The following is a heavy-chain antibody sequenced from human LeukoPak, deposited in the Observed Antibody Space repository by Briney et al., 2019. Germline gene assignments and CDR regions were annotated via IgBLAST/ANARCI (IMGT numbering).Heavy chain of an antibody. J-gene: IGHJ4*02. V-gene: IGHV3-7*01. CDR2: INRDGSEN. CDR3: ARDDGYHTVDY. Sequence: PGGSLRLSCATSGFTFSYYWMSWVRQAPGKGLEWMANINRDGSENFYVDSVKGRFTISRDNAQNSLYLQMNNLRAEDTAVYYCARDDGYHTVDYWGQGTLVTVSS. CDR1: GFTFSYYW. D-gene: IGHD5-24*01.